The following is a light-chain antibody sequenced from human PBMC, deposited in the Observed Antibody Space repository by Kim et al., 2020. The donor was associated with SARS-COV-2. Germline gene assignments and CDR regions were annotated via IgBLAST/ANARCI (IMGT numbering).Light chain of an antibody. Sequence: SYELTQPPSVSVSPGQTASITCSGDKLGDKYACWYQQKPGQSPVLVIYQDSKRPSGIPERFSGSNSGNTATLTISGTQAMDEADYYCQAWDSSWEVFGGG. CDR3: QAWDSSWEV. V-gene: IGLV3-1*01. J-gene: IGLJ3*02. CDR2: QDS. CDR1: KLGDKY.